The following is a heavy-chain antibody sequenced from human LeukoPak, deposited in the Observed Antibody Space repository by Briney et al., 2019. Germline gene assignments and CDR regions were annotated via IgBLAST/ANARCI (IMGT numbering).Heavy chain of an antibody. CDR3: ATDPLGQQLALPGVDC. J-gene: IGHJ4*02. V-gene: IGHV3-21*01. CDR1: GFTFSSYS. CDR2: ISSGSSYI. Sequence: GGSLRPSCAASGFTFSSYSMTWVRQTPGKGLEWVSSISSGSSYIYYADSLKGRFTISRDNAKNSLYLQMNSLRAEDTAVYYCATDPLGQQLALPGVDCWGQGTLVTVSS. D-gene: IGHD6-13*01.